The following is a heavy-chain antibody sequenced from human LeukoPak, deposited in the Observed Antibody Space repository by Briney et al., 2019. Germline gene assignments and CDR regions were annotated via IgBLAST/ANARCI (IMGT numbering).Heavy chain of an antibody. D-gene: IGHD6-13*01. CDR3: AKDKTSSWVIYDMDV. V-gene: IGHV3-23*01. Sequence: GGSLRLSCASSGFTFSTYAMSWLRQAPGKVLELVSAISGSGGTTYYADSVKGRFTISRENSKSTLYLQMNSLRAEDTAVYYCAKDKTSSWVIYDMDVWGQGTTVTVSS. CDR1: GFTFSTYA. CDR2: ISGSGGTT. J-gene: IGHJ6*02.